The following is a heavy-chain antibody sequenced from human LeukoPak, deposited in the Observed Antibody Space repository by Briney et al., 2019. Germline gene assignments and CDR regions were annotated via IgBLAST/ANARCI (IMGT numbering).Heavy chain of an antibody. Sequence: SETLSLTCTVSGGSISSYYWSWIRQPPGKGLEWIGYIYYSGSTNYNPSLKSRVTISVDTSKNQFSLKLSSVTAADTAVYYCARDGTYYDVLTGFPGAFDIWGQGTMVTVSS. V-gene: IGHV4-59*01. J-gene: IGHJ3*02. D-gene: IGHD3-9*01. CDR1: GGSISSYY. CDR3: ARDGTYYDVLTGFPGAFDI. CDR2: IYYSGST.